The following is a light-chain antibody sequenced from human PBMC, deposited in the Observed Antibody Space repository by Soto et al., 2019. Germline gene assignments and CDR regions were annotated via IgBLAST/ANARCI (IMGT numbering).Light chain of an antibody. CDR3: HQYASSPLT. Sequence: EIVLTQSPGTLSLSPGERATLSCRASQSDARNLLAWFQQRPGQPPRLLIYDAIGRATGIPDRFSGSGSATDFTLTINRLEPEDFAVYYCHQYASSPLTFGQGTKLEIK. CDR2: DAI. J-gene: IGKJ2*01. CDR1: QSDARNL. V-gene: IGKV3-20*01.